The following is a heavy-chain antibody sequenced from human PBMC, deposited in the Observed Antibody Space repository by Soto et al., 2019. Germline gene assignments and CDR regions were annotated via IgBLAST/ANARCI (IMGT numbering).Heavy chain of an antibody. CDR3: ARVPTYYHDSIGDQPFHP. J-gene: IGHJ5*02. V-gene: IGHV4-31*03. CDR2: IHYSGGATYSP. D-gene: IGHD3-22*01. Sequence: QVQLQESGPGLVEPSQTLSLICTVSGASIITDGYYWTWIRQHPGKGLEWLGYIHYSGGATYSPSYNPSLQSRIVISVDISKSLFSLKLTSVTAGDTAVYYCARVPTYYHDSIGDQPFHPWGQGTLVTVSS. CDR1: GASIITDGYY.